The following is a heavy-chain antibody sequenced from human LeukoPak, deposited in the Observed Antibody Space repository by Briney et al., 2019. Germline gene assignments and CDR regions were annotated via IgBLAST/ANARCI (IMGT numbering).Heavy chain of an antibody. J-gene: IGHJ3*02. CDR3: ARGYYDSSGTPRTFDI. Sequence: SETLSLTCTVSGGSISSYYWSWIRQPAGKGLEWIGRIYTSGSTNYNPSLKSRVTMSVDTSKNQFSLKLSSVTAADTAVYYCARGYYDSSGTPRTFDIWGQGTMVTVSS. D-gene: IGHD3-22*01. V-gene: IGHV4-4*07. CDR1: GGSISSYY. CDR2: IYTSGST.